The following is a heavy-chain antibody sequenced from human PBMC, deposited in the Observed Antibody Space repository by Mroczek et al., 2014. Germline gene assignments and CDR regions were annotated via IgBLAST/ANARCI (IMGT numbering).Heavy chain of an antibody. CDR2: IGTSGSPI. J-gene: IGHJ4*02. CDR1: GFNFGTYS. Sequence: EVQLVESGGVLVQPGGSLRLSCAASGFNFGTYSMNWVRQAPGKRLEWISHIGTSGSPIYYADSVKGRFTISRDNAKNSLYLQMNSLRAEDTALYYCASGYFSNSFNYWGQGTLVTVSS. V-gene: IGHV3-48*01. D-gene: IGHD4-11*01. CDR3: ASGYFSNSFNY.